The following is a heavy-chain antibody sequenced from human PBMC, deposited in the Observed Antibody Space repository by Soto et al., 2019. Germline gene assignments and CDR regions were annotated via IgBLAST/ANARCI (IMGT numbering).Heavy chain of an antibody. V-gene: IGHV4-61*01. Sequence: PSETLSLTCPVSGGSVSSGSYYWSWIRQPPGKGLEWIAYIYYSGSTNYNPSLKSRVTISVDTSKNQFSLQLSSVTAADTAVYYCSRVPGSSGWYNNWFDPWGQGTLVTVSS. CDR1: GGSVSSGSYY. CDR3: SRVPGSSGWYNNWFDP. CDR2: IYYSGST. J-gene: IGHJ5*02. D-gene: IGHD6-13*01.